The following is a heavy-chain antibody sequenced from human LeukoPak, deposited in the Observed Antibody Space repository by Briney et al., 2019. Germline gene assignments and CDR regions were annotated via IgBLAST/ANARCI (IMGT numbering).Heavy chain of an antibody. D-gene: IGHD6-19*01. V-gene: IGHV3-30*04. CDR2: ISYDGSNK. CDR3: ARGATGWYGVGIDY. J-gene: IGHJ4*02. Sequence: GGSLRLSCAASGFTFSSYAMHWVRQAPGKELEWVAVISYDGSNKYYADSVKGRFTISRDNSKNTPYLQVNSVRAEDTAVYYCARGATGWYGVGIDYWGQGTLATVSS. CDR1: GFTFSSYA.